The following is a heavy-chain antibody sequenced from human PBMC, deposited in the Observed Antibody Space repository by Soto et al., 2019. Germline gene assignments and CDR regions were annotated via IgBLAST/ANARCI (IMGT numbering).Heavy chain of an antibody. CDR1: GFTFSSYA. J-gene: IGHJ6*02. V-gene: IGHV3-23*01. D-gene: IGHD3-10*01. CDR3: AKESYDWGFGGTSLVFFFSYYGMDV. CDR2: ISGSGGST. Sequence: GGSLRLSCAASGFTFSSYAMSWVRQAPGKGLEWVSAISGSGGSTYYADSVKGRFTISRDNSKNTLYLQMNSLRAEDTVVYYCAKESYDWGFGGTSLVFFFSYYGMDVWGQGTTVTVSS.